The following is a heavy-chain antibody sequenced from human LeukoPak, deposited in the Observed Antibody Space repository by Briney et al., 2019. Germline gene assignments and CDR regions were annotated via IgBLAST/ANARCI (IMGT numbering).Heavy chain of an antibody. J-gene: IGHJ4*02. CDR1: EFTFSNYG. V-gene: IGHV3-23*01. CDR2: ITGSGGST. D-gene: IGHD5-18*01. Sequence: GGSLRLSCAASEFTFSNYGMSWVRQAPGKGLEWVSTITGSGGSTYYADSVKGRFTISRDNSKNTLYLQMNSLRAEDTAVYYCGKGGYGYGTLDYWGQGTLVTVSS. CDR3: GKGGYGYGTLDY.